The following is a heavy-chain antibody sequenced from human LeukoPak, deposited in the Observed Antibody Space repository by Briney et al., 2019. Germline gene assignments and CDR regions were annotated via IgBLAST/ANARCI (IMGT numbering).Heavy chain of an antibody. CDR3: ARGGHSGYVDN. D-gene: IGHD1-26*01. J-gene: IGHJ4*02. CDR2: ISGSSGTI. Sequence: GGSLRLSCTASGFTFRSHSMIWVRQAPRKGLEWISYISGSSGTIYYADSVKGRFTISRDDSKNTLYLQMNSLRVEDTAAYYCARGGHSGYVDNWGQGTLVTVSS. V-gene: IGHV3-48*01. CDR1: GFTFRSHS.